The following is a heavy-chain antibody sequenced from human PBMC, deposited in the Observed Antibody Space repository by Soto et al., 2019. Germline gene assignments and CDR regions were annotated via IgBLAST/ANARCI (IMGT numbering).Heavy chain of an antibody. CDR1: GYTLTELS. CDR3: ATTRGYSYGYDY. D-gene: IGHD5-18*01. J-gene: IGHJ4*02. Sequence: ASVKVSCKVSGYTLTELSMHWVRQAPGKGLEWMGGFDPEDGETIYAQKFQGRVTMTEDTSTDTAYMELSSLRSEDTAVYYCATTRGYSYGYDYWGQGTLVTVSS. CDR2: FDPEDGET. V-gene: IGHV1-24*01.